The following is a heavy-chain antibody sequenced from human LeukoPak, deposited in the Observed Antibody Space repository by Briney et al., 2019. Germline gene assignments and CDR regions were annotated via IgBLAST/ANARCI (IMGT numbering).Heavy chain of an antibody. CDR3: AKEFRYYFDY. Sequence: GGSLRLSCVASGFTFSTYWMHWVRQAPGKGLEWVSGISGSGGSTYYADSVKGRFTISRDNSKNTLYLQMNSLRAEDTAVYYCAKEFRYYFDYWGQGTLVTVSS. CDR2: ISGSGGST. J-gene: IGHJ4*02. V-gene: IGHV3-23*01. CDR1: GFTFSTYW. D-gene: IGHD3-10*01.